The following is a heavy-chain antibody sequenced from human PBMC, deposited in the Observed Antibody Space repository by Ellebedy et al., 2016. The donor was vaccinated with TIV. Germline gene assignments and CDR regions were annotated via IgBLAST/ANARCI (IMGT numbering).Heavy chain of an antibody. V-gene: IGHV3-48*03. CDR2: ISGSGGMM. Sequence: PGGSLRLSCVASGFIFSSYYMTWVRQAPGKGLEWISYISGSGGMMDHADSVKGRFTISRDNAKNSLYLQLRSLRAEDTAVYYCARRSRGPSYYFDYWGQGALVTVSS. CDR3: ARRSRGPSYYFDY. CDR1: GFIFSSYY. J-gene: IGHJ4*02. D-gene: IGHD3-10*01.